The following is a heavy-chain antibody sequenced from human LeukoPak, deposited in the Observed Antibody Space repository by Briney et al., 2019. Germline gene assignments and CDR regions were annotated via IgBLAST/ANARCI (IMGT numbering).Heavy chain of an antibody. CDR1: GYTFTAYY. CDR3: ARVRSSGAVDC. CDR2: INPNSGGT. V-gene: IGHV1-2*02. D-gene: IGHD2-15*01. J-gene: IGHJ4*02. Sequence: EASVKVSCKASGYTFTAYYMHWVRQAPGQGLEWMGWINPNSGGTNFAQKFQGRVTMTGDTSTSTAYMDLSSLRSDDTAVYYCARVRSSGAVDCWGQGTLVTVSS.